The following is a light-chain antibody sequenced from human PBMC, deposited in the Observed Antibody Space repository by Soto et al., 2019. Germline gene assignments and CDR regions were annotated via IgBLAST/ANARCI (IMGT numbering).Light chain of an antibody. J-gene: IGLJ1*01. CDR2: EVS. V-gene: IGLV2-14*01. Sequence: SALTQPASVSGSPGQSITISCTGTSSDVGGYNYVSWYQQHPGKAPKLMIYEVSNRPSGVSNRFSGSKSGNTASLTISGLRAEDEADYYCSSYTSSSTRVFGTGTKVPVL. CDR3: SSYTSSSTRV. CDR1: SSDVGGYNY.